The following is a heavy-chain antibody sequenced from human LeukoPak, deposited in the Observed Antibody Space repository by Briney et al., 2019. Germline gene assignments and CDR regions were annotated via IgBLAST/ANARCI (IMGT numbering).Heavy chain of an antibody. J-gene: IGHJ6*02. Sequence: RAGGSLRLSCAASGFTFNNHDMHWVRQAPGKGLEWVAGISYDGRNKYYADSVKGRFTISRDNSKNTLYLQMNSLRAEDTAVYYCAKGLRGVISYHGMDVWGQGTTVTVSS. CDR1: GFTFNNHD. CDR2: ISYDGRNK. D-gene: IGHD3-10*01. V-gene: IGHV3-30*18. CDR3: AKGLRGVISYHGMDV.